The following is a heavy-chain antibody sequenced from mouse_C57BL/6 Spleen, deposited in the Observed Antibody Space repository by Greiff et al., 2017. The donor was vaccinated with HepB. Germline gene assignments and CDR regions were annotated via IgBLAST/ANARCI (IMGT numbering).Heavy chain of an antibody. J-gene: IGHJ3*01. CDR3: TRPGGYYPAWFAY. D-gene: IGHD2-3*01. CDR1: GFTFSDAW. V-gene: IGHV6-6*01. Sequence: EVKVEESGGGLVQPGGSMKLSCAASGFTFSDAWMDWVRQSPEKGLEWVAEIRNKANNHATYYAESVKGRFTISRDDSKSSVYLQMNSLRAEDTGIYYCTRPGGYYPAWFAYWGQGTLVTVSA. CDR2: IRNKANNHAT.